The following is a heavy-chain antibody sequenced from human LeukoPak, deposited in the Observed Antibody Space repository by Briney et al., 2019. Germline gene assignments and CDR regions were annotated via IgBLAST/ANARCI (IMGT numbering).Heavy chain of an antibody. CDR3: ARGSYYYDSSGYADAFDI. J-gene: IGHJ3*02. Sequence: SETLSLTCAVYGGSFSGYYWSWIRQPPGKGLEWIGEINHSGSTNYNPSLKSRVTITVETSKNQFSLKLSSVTAADTAVYYCARGSYYYDSSGYADAFDIWGQGTMVTVSS. CDR1: GGSFSGYY. V-gene: IGHV4-34*01. CDR2: INHSGST. D-gene: IGHD3-22*01.